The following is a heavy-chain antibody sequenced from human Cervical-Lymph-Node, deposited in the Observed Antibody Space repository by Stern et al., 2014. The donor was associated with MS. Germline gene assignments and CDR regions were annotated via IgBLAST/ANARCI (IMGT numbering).Heavy chain of an antibody. CDR3: TRDIAGAATGFDF. V-gene: IGHV1-46*01. D-gene: IGHD4/OR15-4a*01. Sequence: VQLVESGAAVKKPGTSVQVSCKASGYTLSNHYIHWVRQAPGHGLEGLGIISPSSGTTTFAQKFQGRLTMTRDTSTSTFYMDLSSLRSEDTAVYFCTRDIAGAATGFDFWGQGTLVTVSS. J-gene: IGHJ4*02. CDR2: ISPSSGTT. CDR1: GYTLSNHY.